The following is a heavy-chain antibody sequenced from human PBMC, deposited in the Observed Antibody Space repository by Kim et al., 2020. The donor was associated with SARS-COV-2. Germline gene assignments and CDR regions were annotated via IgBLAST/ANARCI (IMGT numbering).Heavy chain of an antibody. CDR1: GFTFSSYS. CDR3: ARGGLRRNTPVDY. V-gene: IGHV3-21*01. CDR2: ISSSSSYI. Sequence: GGSLRLSCAASGFTFSSYSMNWVRQAPGKGLEWVSSISSSSSYIYYADSVKGRFTISRDNAKNSLYLQMNSLRAEDTAVYYCARGGLRRNTPVDYWGQGTLLTVSS. J-gene: IGHJ4*02.